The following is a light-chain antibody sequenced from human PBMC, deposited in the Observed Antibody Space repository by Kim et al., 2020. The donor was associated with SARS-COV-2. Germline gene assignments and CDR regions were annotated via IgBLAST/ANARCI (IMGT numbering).Light chain of an antibody. Sequence: PGGTFTLTCGSTTESVTSHHYPFWFQQKPCQAPRTLIYDTDKRQSWTPTRFSGSLRGGEAALTLSSAQPEDEADYYCLLYYGGPRVFGGGTKVTVL. J-gene: IGLJ3*02. CDR3: LLYYGGPRV. CDR2: DTD. CDR1: TESVTSHHY. V-gene: IGLV7-46*01.